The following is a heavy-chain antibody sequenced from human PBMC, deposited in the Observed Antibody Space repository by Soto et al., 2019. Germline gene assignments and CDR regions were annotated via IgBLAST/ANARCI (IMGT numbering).Heavy chain of an antibody. CDR1: GYTFTGYY. J-gene: IGHJ4*02. D-gene: IGHD5-12*01. V-gene: IGHV1-2*02. Sequence: ASVKVSCKASGYTFTGYYIHWVRQAPGQGLEWMGWINPNNGDTNYAQKFQGRVTMTRDTSTSTAYMELSSLRFDDTAVYYYARHSGYDYVFDYWGQGTLVTVSS. CDR3: ARHSGYDYVFDY. CDR2: INPNNGDT.